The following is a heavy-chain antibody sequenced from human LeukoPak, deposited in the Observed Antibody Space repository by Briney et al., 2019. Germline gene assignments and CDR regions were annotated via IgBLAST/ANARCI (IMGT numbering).Heavy chain of an antibody. V-gene: IGHV3-21*04. CDR3: AKGGKWDVTPFDY. CDR1: GFTFSSYS. D-gene: IGHD1-26*01. J-gene: IGHJ4*02. Sequence: GGSLRLSCAASGFTFSSYSMNWVRQAPGKGLEWVSSISSSSSYIYYADSVKGRFTISRDNAKNSLYLQVNSLRAEDTAVYYCAKGGKWDVTPFDYWGQGTLVTVSS. CDR2: ISSSSSYI.